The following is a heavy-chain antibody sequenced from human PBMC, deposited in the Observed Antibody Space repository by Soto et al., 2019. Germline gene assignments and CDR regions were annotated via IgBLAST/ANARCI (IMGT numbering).Heavy chain of an antibody. Sequence: QVQLVQSGAEVKKPGASVKVSCKASGYTFTSYYMHWVRQAPGQGLEWMGIINPSGGSTSYAAKFQGRVTMTRDTSTSAVYVELSSLRSEDTAVFYCAREKVGAVANMDVWGQGTTVTVFS. CDR2: INPSGGST. D-gene: IGHD6-19*01. CDR3: AREKVGAVANMDV. J-gene: IGHJ6*02. V-gene: IGHV1-46*01. CDR1: GYTFTSYY.